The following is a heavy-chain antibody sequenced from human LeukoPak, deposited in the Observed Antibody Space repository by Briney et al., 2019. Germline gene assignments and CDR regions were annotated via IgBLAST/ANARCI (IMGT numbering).Heavy chain of an antibody. CDR2: INPNSGGT. CDR1: GYTFTGYY. D-gene: IGHD6-6*01. CDR3: AREAIAARRRGFDY. Sequence: GASVKVSCKASGYTFTGYYMHWVRQAPGQGLEWMGWINPNSGGTNYAQEFQGRVTMTRDTSISTAYMELSRLRSDDTAVYYCAREAIAARRRGFDYWGQGTLVTVSS. J-gene: IGHJ4*02. V-gene: IGHV1-2*02.